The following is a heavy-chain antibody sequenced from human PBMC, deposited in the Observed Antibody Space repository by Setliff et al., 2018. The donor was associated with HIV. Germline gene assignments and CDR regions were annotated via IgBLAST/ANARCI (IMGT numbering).Heavy chain of an antibody. CDR2: MNPSSGKT. Sequence: ASVKVSCKASGYSFISHDINWVRQATGQGPEWMGWMNPSSGKTGYAEKFQGRITMTRNTSTSTAYMEMSSLRSEDTAVYYCARGGGSSYLYHSRGSEYFQYWGQGALVTVSS. CDR3: ARGGGSSYLYHSRGSEYFQY. V-gene: IGHV1-8*01. D-gene: IGHD3-22*01. CDR1: GYSFISHD. J-gene: IGHJ1*01.